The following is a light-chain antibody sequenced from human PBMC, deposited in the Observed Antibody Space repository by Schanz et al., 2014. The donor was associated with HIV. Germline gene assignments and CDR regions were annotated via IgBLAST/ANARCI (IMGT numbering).Light chain of an antibody. CDR3: SSSAGNHRLL. V-gene: IGLV1-40*01. CDR1: SSNIGADYD. CDR2: DNT. Sequence: QSVLAQPPSVSGAPGQRVTISCTGSSSNIGADYDVHWYQFPPGAAPKLLIFDNTNRPSGVPARFSGSRSGSSASLAISGLQAEDEADYYCSSSAGNHRLLFGGGTKLTVL. J-gene: IGLJ2*01.